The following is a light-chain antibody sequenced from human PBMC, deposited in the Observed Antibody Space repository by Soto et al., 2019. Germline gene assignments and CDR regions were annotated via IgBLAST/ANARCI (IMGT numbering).Light chain of an antibody. V-gene: IGKV3-20*01. CDR3: QHQRA. Sequence: EIVLTQSPGTLSLSPGERATLSCRASQSVSSSYLAWYQQKPGQAPRLLIYGASSRATGIPDRFSGSGSGTDFTLTISRLEPEDFAVYYCQHQRAFGQGTKVELK. J-gene: IGKJ1*01. CDR1: QSVSSSY. CDR2: GAS.